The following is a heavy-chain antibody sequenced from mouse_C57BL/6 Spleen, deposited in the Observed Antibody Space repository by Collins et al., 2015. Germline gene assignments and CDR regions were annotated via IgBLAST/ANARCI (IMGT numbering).Heavy chain of an antibody. V-gene: IGHV1-5*01. Sequence: EVQLQQSGTVLARPGASVKMSCKASGYTFTSYWMHWVKQRPGQGLEWIGAIYPGNSDTSYNQKFKGKAKLTAVTSTSTAYMELSSLTNEDSAVYYCTNIYYGNLEGFAYWGQGTLVTVSA. CDR2: IYPGNSDT. CDR3: TNIYYGNLEGFAY. D-gene: IGHD2-1*01. CDR1: GYTFTSYW. J-gene: IGHJ3*01.